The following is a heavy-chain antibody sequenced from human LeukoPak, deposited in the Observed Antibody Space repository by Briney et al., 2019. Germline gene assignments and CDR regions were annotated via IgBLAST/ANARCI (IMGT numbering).Heavy chain of an antibody. Sequence: GGSLRLSCTASGFTFSSHSMNWVRQAPGKGLEWISSICCSSSYIYYADSVKRRFTISRDNDKNSLYLQMNSLRAEDTAVYYCARVDVVVVAATNYYYMDVWGKGTTVTVSS. D-gene: IGHD2-15*01. CDR1: GFTFSSHS. J-gene: IGHJ6*03. CDR3: ARVDVVVVAATNYYYMDV. V-gene: IGHV3-21*01. CDR2: ICCSSSYI.